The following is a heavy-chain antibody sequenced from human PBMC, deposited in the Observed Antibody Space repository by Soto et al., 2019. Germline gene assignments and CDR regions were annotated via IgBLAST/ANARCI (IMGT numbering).Heavy chain of an antibody. Sequence: QVQLVQSGAEVKKPGASVKVSCKASGYTFTGYYMHWVRQAPGQGLEWMGWINPNSGGTNYAQIFQGWVTMTRDTSISTAYRELSRLRSDDTAVYYCARGESGNWNLFDYWGQGTLVTVSS. J-gene: IGHJ4*02. CDR2: INPNSGGT. D-gene: IGHD1-20*01. CDR1: GYTFTGYY. V-gene: IGHV1-2*04. CDR3: ARGESGNWNLFDY.